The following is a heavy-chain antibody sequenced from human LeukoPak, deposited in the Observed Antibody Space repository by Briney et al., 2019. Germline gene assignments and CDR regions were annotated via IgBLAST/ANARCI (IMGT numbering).Heavy chain of an antibody. V-gene: IGHV3-7*01. J-gene: IGHJ4*02. CDR3: ARGVTGWNYGPKNNIDY. CDR2: IKQDGSEK. CDR1: GFTFSSYW. D-gene: IGHD1-7*01. Sequence: GGSLRLSCAASGFTFSSYWMSWVRQAPGKGLEWVANIKQDGSEKYYADSVKGRFTISRDNAKNSLYLQMNSLRAEDTAVYYCARGVTGWNYGPKNNIDYWSQGPLVTVSS.